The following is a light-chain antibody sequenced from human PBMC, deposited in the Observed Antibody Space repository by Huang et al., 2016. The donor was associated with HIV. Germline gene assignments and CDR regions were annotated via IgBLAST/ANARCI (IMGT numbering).Light chain of an antibody. CDR2: GAS. CDR1: QDIRSY. Sequence: IQMTQSPASLSAYVGDRVTISCQANQDIRSYLNWYQQKPGKAPRLLIYGASNLQGGGPSRFSGNGSGTDFTITISSLQSEDIATYYCQQYDSLYTFGQGTRLEIK. CDR3: QQYDSLYT. V-gene: IGKV1-33*01. J-gene: IGKJ2*01.